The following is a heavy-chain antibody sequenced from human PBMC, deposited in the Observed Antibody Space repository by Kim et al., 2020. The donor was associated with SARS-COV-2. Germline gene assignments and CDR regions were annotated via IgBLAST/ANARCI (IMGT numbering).Heavy chain of an antibody. CDR3: ARASYSSGWYEWVVDP. J-gene: IGHJ5*02. CDR1: GYTFTSYG. D-gene: IGHD6-19*01. V-gene: IGHV1-18*01. Sequence: ASVKVSCKASGYTFTSYGISWVRQAPGQGLEWMGWISVYNGNKNYAQKFQGRVTMTTDTSTSTAYMELRSLRSDDTAVYYCARASYSSGWYEWVVDPWGQGTLVTVSS. CDR2: ISVYNGNK.